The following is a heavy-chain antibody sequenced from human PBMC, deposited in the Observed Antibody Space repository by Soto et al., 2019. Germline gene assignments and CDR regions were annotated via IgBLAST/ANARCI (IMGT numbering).Heavy chain of an antibody. D-gene: IGHD6-6*01. CDR3: ARDFIKSAESIAALGWFDP. J-gene: IGHJ5*02. CDR2: INAGNGNT. CDR1: GYTFTSYA. Sequence: ASVKVSCKASGYTFTSYAMHWVRQAPGQRLEWMGWINAGNGNTKYSQKFQGRVTITRDTSASTAYMELSSLRSEDTAVYYCARDFIKSAESIAALGWFDPWGQGTLVTVSS. V-gene: IGHV1-3*01.